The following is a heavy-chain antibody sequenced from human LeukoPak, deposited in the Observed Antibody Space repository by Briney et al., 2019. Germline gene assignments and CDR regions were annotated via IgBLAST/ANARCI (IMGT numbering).Heavy chain of an antibody. CDR2: INPSGGNT. J-gene: IGHJ4*02. Sequence: ASVKVSCMASGYTFTSYYMHWVRQAPGQGLEWVGLINPSGGNTSYAQKFQGRVTMTRDTSTSTVYMELSSLRSEDTAVYYCARDRLNYYDTKACYFDCWGQGTLVTVSS. V-gene: IGHV1-46*01. CDR1: GYTFTSYY. CDR3: ARDRLNYYDTKACYFDC. D-gene: IGHD3-22*01.